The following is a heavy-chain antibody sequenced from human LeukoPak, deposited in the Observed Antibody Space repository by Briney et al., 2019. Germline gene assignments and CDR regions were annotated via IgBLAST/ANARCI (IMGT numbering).Heavy chain of an antibody. V-gene: IGHV3-74*01. D-gene: IGHD4-17*01. J-gene: IGHJ4*02. CDR1: GFTFSSYD. CDR3: ARENYGDYEANDY. CDR2: INSDGSST. Sequence: LPGGSLRLSCAASGFTFSSYDMHWVRQAPGKGLVWVSRINSDGSSTSYADSVKGRFTISRDNAKNTLYLQMNSLRAEDTAVYYCARENYGDYEANDYWGQGTLVTVSS.